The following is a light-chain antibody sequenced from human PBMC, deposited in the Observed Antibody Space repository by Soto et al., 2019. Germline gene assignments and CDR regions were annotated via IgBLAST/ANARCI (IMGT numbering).Light chain of an antibody. V-gene: IGLV2-8*01. Sequence: QSALTQPPSASGSPGQSVTISCTGTSSDVGGYNYVSWYQQHPGKAPKLMIYEVSKRPSGVPDRFSGSKSGNTASLTVSGLQAEDEADYYCSSYAGSILFGTGTTVTVL. CDR1: SSDVGGYNY. CDR2: EVS. CDR3: SSYAGSIL. J-gene: IGLJ1*01.